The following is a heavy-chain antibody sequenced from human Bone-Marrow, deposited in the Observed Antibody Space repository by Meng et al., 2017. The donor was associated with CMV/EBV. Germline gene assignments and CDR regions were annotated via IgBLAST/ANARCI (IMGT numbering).Heavy chain of an antibody. Sequence: SEKVSCKASGFTFTSSAVQWVRQARGQRLEWIGWIVVGSGNTNYAQKFQERVTITRDMSTSTAYMELSSLRSEDTAVYYCAADTSIAADGAPPGFDYWGQGTLVTVSS. CDR1: GFTFTSSA. V-gene: IGHV1-58*01. CDR3: AADTSIAADGAPPGFDY. CDR2: IVVGSGNT. J-gene: IGHJ4*02. D-gene: IGHD6-13*01.